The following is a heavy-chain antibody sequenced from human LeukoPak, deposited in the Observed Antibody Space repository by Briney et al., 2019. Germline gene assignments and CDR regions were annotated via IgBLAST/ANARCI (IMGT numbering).Heavy chain of an antibody. CDR1: GYTFTSYY. CDR3: ARGASVVVVPAAPPVRFVDY. V-gene: IGHV1-46*01. D-gene: IGHD2-2*01. Sequence: ASVKVSCKASGYTFTSYYMRWVRQAPGQGLEWMGIINPSGGSTSYAQKFQGRVTMTRDTSTSTVYMELSSLRSEDTAVYYCARGASVVVVPAAPPVRFVDYWGQGTLVTVSS. CDR2: INPSGGST. J-gene: IGHJ4*02.